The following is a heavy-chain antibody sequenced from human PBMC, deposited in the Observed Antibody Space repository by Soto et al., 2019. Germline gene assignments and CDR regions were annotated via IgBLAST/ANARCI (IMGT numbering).Heavy chain of an antibody. V-gene: IGHV4-34*01. CDR2: INHSGST. CDR1: GGSFSGYY. CDR3: ARGYSSGWYVWDYYYMDV. Sequence: SETLSLTCAVYGGSFSGYYWSWIRQPPGKGLEWIGEINHSGSTNYNPSLKSRVTISVDTSKNQFSLKLSSVTAADTAVYYCARGYSSGWYVWDYYYMDVWGKGTTVTVSS. D-gene: IGHD6-19*01. J-gene: IGHJ6*03.